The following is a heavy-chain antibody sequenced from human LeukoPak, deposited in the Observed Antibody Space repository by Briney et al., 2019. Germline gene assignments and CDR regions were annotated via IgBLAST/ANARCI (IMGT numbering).Heavy chain of an antibody. J-gene: IGHJ6*02. D-gene: IGHD2-2*01. CDR3: ARNTLGYCSSTSCYTHYYYYYGMDV. CDR1: GGTFSSYA. Sequence: ASVKVSCKASGGTFSSYAISWVRQAPGQGLEWMGGIIPIFGTANYAQKFQGRVTITADESTSTAYMELSSLRSEDTAVYYCARNTLGYCSSTSCYTHYYYYYGMDVWGQGTTVTVSS. V-gene: IGHV1-69*13. CDR2: IIPIFGTA.